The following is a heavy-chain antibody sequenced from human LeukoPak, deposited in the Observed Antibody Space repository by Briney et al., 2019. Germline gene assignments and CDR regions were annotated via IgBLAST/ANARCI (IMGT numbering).Heavy chain of an antibody. CDR2: IYSGGST. D-gene: IGHD3-9*01. V-gene: IGHV3-66*02. J-gene: IGHJ4*02. Sequence: GGSLRLSCTASGFTGSSNYMSWVRQAPGKGLEWVSVIYSGGSTHYADSVKGRFTISRDNSKNTVYLQMNSLRAEDTAVYYCASQDYDILTGYSYSGNYFNYWGQGILVTVSS. CDR3: ASQDYDILTGYSYSGNYFNY. CDR1: GFTGSSNY.